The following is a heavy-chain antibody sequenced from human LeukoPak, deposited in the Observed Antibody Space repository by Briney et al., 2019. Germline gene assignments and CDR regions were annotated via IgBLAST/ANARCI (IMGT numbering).Heavy chain of an antibody. CDR3: ARDRVVISSYYDFWSGSNDAFDI. D-gene: IGHD3-3*01. CDR2: INPNSGGT. CDR1: GYTFTCYY. J-gene: IGHJ3*02. Sequence: ASVKVSCKASGYTFTCYYMHWVRQAPGQGLEWMGWINPNSGGTNYAQKFQGRVTMTRDTSISTAYMELSRLRSDDTAVYYCARDRVVISSYYDFWSGSNDAFDIWGQGTMVTVSS. V-gene: IGHV1-2*02.